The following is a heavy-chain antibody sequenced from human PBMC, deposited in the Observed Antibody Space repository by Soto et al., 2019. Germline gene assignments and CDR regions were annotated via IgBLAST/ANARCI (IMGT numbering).Heavy chain of an antibody. D-gene: IGHD1-26*01. J-gene: IGHJ6*02. CDR3: ARERISRVGDYYSYGMDV. V-gene: IGHV1-69*01. Sequence: QVQLVQSGAEVKKPGSSVKVSCKASGGTFSSYAISWVRQAPGQGLEWMGGIIPIFGTANYAQKFQGRVTITADESTSTAYMELSSLRSEDTAVYYCARERISRVGDYYSYGMDVWGQGTTVTVSS. CDR1: GGTFSSYA. CDR2: IIPIFGTA.